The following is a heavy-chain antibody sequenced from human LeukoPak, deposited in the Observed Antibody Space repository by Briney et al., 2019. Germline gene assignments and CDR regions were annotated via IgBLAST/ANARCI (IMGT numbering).Heavy chain of an antibody. CDR2: IKEDGGEK. J-gene: IGHJ3*02. Sequence: GGSLRLSCAASGFTFSSYWITWVRQAPGKGLAWVANIKEDGGEKYYVDSVKGRFTISRDNAKNSLYLQMNSLRAEDTAVYYCARPSSPYYYDSSGEDAFDIWGQGTLVTVSS. D-gene: IGHD3-22*01. CDR3: ARPSSPYYYDSSGEDAFDI. V-gene: IGHV3-7*01. CDR1: GFTFSSYW.